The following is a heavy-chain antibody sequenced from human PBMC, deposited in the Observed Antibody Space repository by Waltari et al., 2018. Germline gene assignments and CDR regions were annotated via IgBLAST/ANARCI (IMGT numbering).Heavy chain of an antibody. CDR2: IKPITGNP. CDR1: GYTFTGYG. J-gene: IGHJ5*02. CDR3: ARDGYCSGGTCGWFDP. V-gene: IGHV7-4-1*02. Sequence: QVQLVQSGSELKKPGASVKVSCKASGYTFTGYGLNWVRQAPGQGLEWMGWIKPITGNPTYAQGFRRRFVLSLDTSVSTPDLQISSLKAEDTAVYYCARDGYCSGGTCGWFDPWGQGTLVTVSS. D-gene: IGHD2-15*01.